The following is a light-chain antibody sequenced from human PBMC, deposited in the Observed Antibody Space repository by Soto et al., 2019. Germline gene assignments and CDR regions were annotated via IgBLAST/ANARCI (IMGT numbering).Light chain of an antibody. CDR3: QKYYSGPL. J-gene: IGKJ5*01. Sequence: AIRMTQSPSSLSASTGDRVTITFRASQGISSYLAWYQQKPGKAPKLLIYAASTLQSGVPSRFSGSGSGTDFTLTISCLQSEDFATYYCQKYYSGPLFGQGTRLEIK. V-gene: IGKV1-8*01. CDR1: QGISSY. CDR2: AAS.